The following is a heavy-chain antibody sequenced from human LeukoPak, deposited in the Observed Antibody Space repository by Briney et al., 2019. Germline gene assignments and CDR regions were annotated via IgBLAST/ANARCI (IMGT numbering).Heavy chain of an antibody. CDR2: IYHSGST. D-gene: IGHD5-12*01. J-gene: IGHJ3*02. Sequence: PSETLPLTCAVSGGSISSGGYSWSWIRQPPGKGLEWIGYIYHSGSTYYNPSLKSRVTISVDRSKNQFSLKLSSVTAADTAVYYCARDWVTITDDAFDIWGQGTMVTVSS. CDR1: GGSISSGGYS. CDR3: ARDWVTITDDAFDI. V-gene: IGHV4-30-2*01.